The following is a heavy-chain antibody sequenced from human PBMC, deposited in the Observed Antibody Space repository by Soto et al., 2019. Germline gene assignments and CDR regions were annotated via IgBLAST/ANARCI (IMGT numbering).Heavy chain of an antibody. Sequence: QVQLVQSGLEVKKPGASVKVSCKASGYSFTNFGFNWVRQAPGQGLEWMGWVSNYNGNRKYAEKFQGRVTMTTDTSXXTDYMELGSLRSDDTALYYCASGKMVRGPRPQYYFYFGMDVWGQGTTLIVSS. CDR3: ASGKMVRGPRPQYYFYFGMDV. J-gene: IGHJ6*02. D-gene: IGHD3-10*01. CDR2: VSNYNGNR. CDR1: GYSFTNFG. V-gene: IGHV1-18*01.